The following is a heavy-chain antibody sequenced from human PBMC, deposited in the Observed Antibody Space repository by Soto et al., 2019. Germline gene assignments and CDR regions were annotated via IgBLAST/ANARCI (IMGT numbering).Heavy chain of an antibody. CDR3: EREHHMVRGATYYYYGMEV. CDR1: GGTFSSYA. Sequence: ASVKVSCKASGGTFSSYAISWVRQAPGQGLEWMGGIIPIFGTANYAQKFQGRVTITADESTSTAYMELSSLRSEDTAVYYCEREHHMVRGATYYYYGMEVWGQGTTVTVSS. CDR2: IIPIFGTA. V-gene: IGHV1-69*13. D-gene: IGHD3-10*01. J-gene: IGHJ6*02.